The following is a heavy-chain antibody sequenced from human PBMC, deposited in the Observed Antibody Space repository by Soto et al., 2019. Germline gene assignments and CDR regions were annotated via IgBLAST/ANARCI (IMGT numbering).Heavy chain of an antibody. CDR2: IWNDGSHA. CDR3: ARDQTDSGGYSDS. D-gene: IGHD2-15*01. CDR1: GFPFSSYG. V-gene: IGHV3-33*01. J-gene: IGHJ4*02. Sequence: QVQLVESGGGVVQPGGSLSLSCEGSGFPFSSYGIQWVRQAPGKGLEWLGLIWNDGSHAYYADSVKGRFTISRDNSKNTVFLQVSNRRAEDTAVYFCARDQTDSGGYSDSWGQGTLVTVSS.